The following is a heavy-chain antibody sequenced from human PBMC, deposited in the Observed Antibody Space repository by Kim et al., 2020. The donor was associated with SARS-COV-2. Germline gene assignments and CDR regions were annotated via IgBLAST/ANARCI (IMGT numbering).Heavy chain of an antibody. CDR3: ARGQDIVVVPAAISSYYFDY. D-gene: IGHD2-2*01. Sequence: GGSLRLSCAASGFTFSSYSMNWVRQAPGKGLEWVSYISSSSSTIYYADSVKGRFTISRDNAKNSLYLQMNSLRDEDTAVYYCARGQDIVVVPAAISSYYFDYWGQGPLVTVSS. J-gene: IGHJ4*02. V-gene: IGHV3-48*02. CDR2: ISSSSSTI. CDR1: GFTFSSYS.